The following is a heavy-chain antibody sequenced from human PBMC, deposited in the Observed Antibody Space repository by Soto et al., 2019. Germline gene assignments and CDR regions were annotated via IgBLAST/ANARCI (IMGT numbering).Heavy chain of an antibody. CDR1: GFTFSSYA. V-gene: IGHV3-23*01. Sequence: GGSLRLSCAASGFTFSSYAMTWVRQAPGKGLEWVSTISGSDGSTYYADSVKGRFTISRDNSKNTLYLQMNSLRAEDTAVYYCAKYSGSYYYYRMDVWGQGTTVTVS. CDR2: ISGSDGST. D-gene: IGHD1-26*01. CDR3: AKYSGSYYYYRMDV. J-gene: IGHJ6*02.